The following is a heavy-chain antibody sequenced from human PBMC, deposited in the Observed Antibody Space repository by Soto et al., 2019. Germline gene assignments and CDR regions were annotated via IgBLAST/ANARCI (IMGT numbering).Heavy chain of an antibody. CDR3: ARLVYDTRLNYMYFDF. Sequence: SETLSLTCAVSGVSISSGNWWTWVRQTPQRGLEYIGEIFHNGTANYYPSFERRVAISVDTSKNQFSLKLTSVTAADTAIYFCARLVYDTRLNYMYFDFWGQGALVTVSS. J-gene: IGHJ4*02. CDR2: IFHNGTA. V-gene: IGHV4-4*02. D-gene: IGHD2-8*01. CDR1: GVSISSGNW.